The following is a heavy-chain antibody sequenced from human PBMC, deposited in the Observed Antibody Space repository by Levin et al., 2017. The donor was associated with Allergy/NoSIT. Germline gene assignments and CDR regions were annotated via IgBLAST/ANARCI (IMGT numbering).Heavy chain of an antibody. CDR2: ISYDGSNK. V-gene: IGHV3-30*18. CDR3: AKDLSLPRFGEFYYYYGMDV. CDR1: GFTFSSYG. Sequence: GGSLRLSCAASGFTFSSYGMHWVRQAPGKGLEWVAVISYDGSNKYYADSVKGRFTISRDNSKNTLYLQMNSLRAEDTAVYYCAKDLSLPRFGEFYYYYGMDVWGQGTTVTVSS. J-gene: IGHJ6*02. D-gene: IGHD3-10*01.